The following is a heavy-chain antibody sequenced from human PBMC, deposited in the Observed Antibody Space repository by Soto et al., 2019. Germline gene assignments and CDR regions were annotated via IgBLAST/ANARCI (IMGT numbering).Heavy chain of an antibody. CDR1: GGTFSSYA. J-gene: IGHJ6*02. CDR3: ARGWDITGTPYGMDF. CDR2: VIPIFGTA. Sequence: PSVKVCCKASGGTFSSYAISWVRQAPGQGLEWMGGVIPIFGTANYAQKFQGRVTITADESTSTAYMELSSLRSEDTAVYYCARGWDITGTPYGMDFRGQRTTVTVS. V-gene: IGHV1-69*13. D-gene: IGHD1-7*01.